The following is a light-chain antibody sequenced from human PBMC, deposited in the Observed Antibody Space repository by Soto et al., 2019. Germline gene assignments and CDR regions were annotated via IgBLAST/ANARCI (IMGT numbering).Light chain of an antibody. CDR3: CSYAGSYVV. Sequence: QSALTQPASVSGSPGQSITISCTGTSSDVVSWYQQRPGQVPKLMIYDVSKRPSGVPDRFSGSKSGNTASLTISGLQAEDEADYYCCSYAGSYVVFGGGTKLTVL. V-gene: IGLV2-11*01. CDR2: DVS. CDR1: SSDV. J-gene: IGLJ2*01.